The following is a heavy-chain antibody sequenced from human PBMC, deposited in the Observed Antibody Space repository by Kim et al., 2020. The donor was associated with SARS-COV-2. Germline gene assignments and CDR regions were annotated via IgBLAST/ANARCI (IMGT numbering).Heavy chain of an antibody. V-gene: IGHV1-18*04. CDR2: ISAYNGNT. CDR3: ARDRTSWEPIISGDSPYGKDV. J-gene: IGHJ6*02. CDR1: GYTFTSYG. Sequence: ASVKVSCKASGYTFTSYGISWVRQAPGQGLEWMGWISAYNGNTNYAQKLQGRVTMTTDTSTSTAYMELRSLRSDDTAVYYCARDRTSWEPIISGDSPYGKDVWGQGTTVTVSS. D-gene: IGHD3-10*01.